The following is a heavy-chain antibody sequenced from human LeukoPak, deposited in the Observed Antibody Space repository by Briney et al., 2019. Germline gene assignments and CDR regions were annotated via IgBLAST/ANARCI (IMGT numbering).Heavy chain of an antibody. J-gene: IGHJ3*02. CDR1: GGSISSYY. CDR3: ARDSPFEWAVFGDSFDI. V-gene: IGHV4-4*07. D-gene: IGHD3-3*01. CDR2: IYTSGST. Sequence: SETLSLTCTVSGGSISSYYWSWIRQPAGKGLEWIGRIYTSGSTNYSPSLKSRVTMSVDTSKNQFSLKLSSVTAADTAVYYCARDSPFEWAVFGDSFDIWGQGTVVIVSS.